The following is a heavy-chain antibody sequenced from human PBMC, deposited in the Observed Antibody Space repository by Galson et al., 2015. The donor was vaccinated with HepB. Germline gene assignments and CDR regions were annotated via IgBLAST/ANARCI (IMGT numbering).Heavy chain of an antibody. V-gene: IGHV2-5*02. J-gene: IGHJ4*02. CDR2: VYWDDDK. Sequence: PALVKPTQTLTLTCTFAGFSLETRSVAVAWFRQPPGKALEWLALVYWDDDKRYSPSLKNDITITRDTSKNEVVLTLTDMDTMDTATYFRTYRRDTSSGFAYWAQGTLVIVSS. CDR1: GFSLETRSVA. CDR3: TYRRDTSSGFAY. D-gene: IGHD2-21*01.